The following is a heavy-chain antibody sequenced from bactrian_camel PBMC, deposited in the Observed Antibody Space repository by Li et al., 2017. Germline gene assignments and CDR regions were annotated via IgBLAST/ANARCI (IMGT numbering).Heavy chain of an antibody. CDR1: GNAASMRC. J-gene: IGHJ6*01. Sequence: HVQLVESGGGSVQAGGALRLSCEASGNAASMRCMGWVRQAPGKEREGVAALDSAGSTSYADSVKGRFSISKDNARNWLDLQMNSLKPEDTAMYYCAATKRWFCGSWYGDARADFGYWGQGTQVTVS. CDR3: AATKRWFCGSWYGDARADFGY. V-gene: IGHV3S53*01. D-gene: IGHD6*01. CDR2: LDSAGST.